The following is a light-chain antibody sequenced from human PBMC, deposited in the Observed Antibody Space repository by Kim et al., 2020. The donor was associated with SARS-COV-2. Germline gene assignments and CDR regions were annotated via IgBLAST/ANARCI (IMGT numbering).Light chain of an antibody. J-gene: IGLJ3*02. CDR3: QVWDSSSDHWV. CDR1: NIGSKS. V-gene: IGLV3-21*04. Sequence: PGRTARITWGGNNIGSKSVHWYQQTPGQAPVLVIYYDSDRPSGIPERFSGSNSGNTATLTISRVEAGDEADYYCQVWDSSSDHWVFGGGTQLTVL. CDR2: YDS.